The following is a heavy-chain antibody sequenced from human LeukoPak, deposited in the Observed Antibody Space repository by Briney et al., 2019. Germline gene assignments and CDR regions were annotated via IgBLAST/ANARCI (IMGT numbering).Heavy chain of an antibody. V-gene: IGHV1-18*01. CDR3: ARVLSLYDSSGYLDY. Sequence: ASVKVSCKASGYTFTSYGISWVRRAPGQGLEWMGWISAYNGNTNYAQKLQGRVTMTTDTSTSTAYMELRSLRSDDTAVYYCARVLSLYDSSGYLDYWGQGTLVTVSS. J-gene: IGHJ4*02. CDR1: GYTFTSYG. CDR2: ISAYNGNT. D-gene: IGHD3-22*01.